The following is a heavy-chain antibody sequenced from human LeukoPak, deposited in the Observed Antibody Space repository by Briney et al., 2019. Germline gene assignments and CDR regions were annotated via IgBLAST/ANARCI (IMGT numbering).Heavy chain of an antibody. Sequence: PGGSLRLSCAASGFTFSSYSMNWVRQAPGKGLEWVSSISSSSSYIYYADSVKGRFTISRDNAKNSLYLQMNSLRAEDTAVYYCARARINHYDSGNDAFDIWGQGTMVTVSS. CDR1: GFTFSSYS. V-gene: IGHV3-21*01. CDR2: ISSSSSYI. J-gene: IGHJ3*02. CDR3: ARARINHYDSGNDAFDI. D-gene: IGHD3-22*01.